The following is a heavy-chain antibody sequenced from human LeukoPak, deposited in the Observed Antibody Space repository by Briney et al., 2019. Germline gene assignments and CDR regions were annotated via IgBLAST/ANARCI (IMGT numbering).Heavy chain of an antibody. V-gene: IGHV1-8*01. J-gene: IGHJ6*02. D-gene: IGHD2-2*01. CDR1: GYTFTSYD. CDR2: MNPNSGNT. Sequence: ASVEVSCKASGYTFTSYDINWVRQATGQGLEWMGWMNPNSGNTGYAQKFQGRVTMTRNTSISTAYMELSSLRSEDTAVYYCAREIGYCSSTSCLYYYYDYYGMDVWGQGTTVTVSS. CDR3: AREIGYCSSTSCLYYYYDYYGMDV.